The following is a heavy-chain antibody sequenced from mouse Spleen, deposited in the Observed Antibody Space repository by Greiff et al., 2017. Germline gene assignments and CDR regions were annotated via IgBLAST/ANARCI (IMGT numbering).Heavy chain of an antibody. CDR3: ARPGTTVVAEGFAY. CDR1: GFTFSDYG. Sequence: EVHLVESGGGLVKPGGSLKLSCAASGFTFSDYGMHWVRQAPEKGLEWVAYISSGSSTIYYADTVKGRFTISRDNAKNTLFLQMTSLRSEDTAMYYCARPGTTVVAEGFAYWGQGTLVTVSA. CDR2: ISSGSSTI. J-gene: IGHJ3*01. D-gene: IGHD1-1*01. V-gene: IGHV5-17*01.